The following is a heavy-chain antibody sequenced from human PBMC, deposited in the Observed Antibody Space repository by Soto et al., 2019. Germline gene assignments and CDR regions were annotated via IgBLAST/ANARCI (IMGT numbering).Heavy chain of an antibody. D-gene: IGHD6-13*01. J-gene: IGHJ5*01. Sequence: QVTVKESGPVLVKPTETLTLTCTVSGFSLSNAGLGVIWIRQPPGKALEWLAHIFSNDEKSYSTSLKSRLTISKDTSKSQVVLTMTNMDPVDTATYYCASTYSSSWYWFDFWGQGTLVTVSS. CDR1: GFSLSNAGLG. V-gene: IGHV2-26*04. CDR2: IFSNDEK. CDR3: ASTYSSSWYWFDF.